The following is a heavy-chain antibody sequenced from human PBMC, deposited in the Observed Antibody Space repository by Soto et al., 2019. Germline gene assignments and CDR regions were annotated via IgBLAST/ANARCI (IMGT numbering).Heavy chain of an antibody. D-gene: IGHD2-15*01. J-gene: IGHJ5*02. CDR3: AKDYGFFCGGSCYSSGSSDP. V-gene: IGHV3-30*18. CDR1: GFTFSSYG. Sequence: GGSLRLSCAASGFTFSSYGMHWVRQAPGKGLEWVAVISYDGSNKYYADSVKGRFTISRDNSKNTLYLQMNSLRAEDTAVYYCAKDYGFFCGGSCYSSGSSDPWGKGTLVTVSS. CDR2: ISYDGSNK.